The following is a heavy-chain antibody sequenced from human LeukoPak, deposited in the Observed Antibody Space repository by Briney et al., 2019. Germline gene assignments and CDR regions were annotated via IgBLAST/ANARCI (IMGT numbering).Heavy chain of an antibody. Sequence: SVKVSCKASGGTFTSYDISWVRQAPGQGLEWMGGIIPIFGRANYAQKFQGRVTITADESTSTAYMEPISLRSEDTAVYYCARVGDSGYDVDYFDYWGQGTPVTVSS. CDR3: ARVGDSGYDVDYFDY. J-gene: IGHJ4*02. V-gene: IGHV1-69*01. D-gene: IGHD5-12*01. CDR1: GGTFTSYD. CDR2: IIPIFGRA.